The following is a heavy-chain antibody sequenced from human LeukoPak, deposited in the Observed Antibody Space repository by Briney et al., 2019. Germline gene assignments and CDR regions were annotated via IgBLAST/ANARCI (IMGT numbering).Heavy chain of an antibody. V-gene: IGHV3-66*01. Sequence: GGSLRLSCAASGFTVSSNYMSWVRQAPGKGLVWVSVIYSGGSTNYADSVKGRFTISRDNSKNTLYLQMNSLRAEDTAVYYCARISALWYFYAMDVWGQGTTVTVSS. CDR3: ARISALWYFYAMDV. CDR2: IYSGGST. CDR1: GFTVSSNY. D-gene: IGHD3-10*01. J-gene: IGHJ6*02.